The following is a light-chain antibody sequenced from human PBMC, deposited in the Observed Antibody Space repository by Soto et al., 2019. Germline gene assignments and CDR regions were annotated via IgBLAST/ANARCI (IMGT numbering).Light chain of an antibody. CDR1: SSDVGAYNF. J-gene: IGLJ3*02. V-gene: IGLV2-14*01. CDR2: EVS. CDR3: SSYTTSYSWV. Sequence: QSALTQPASVSGSPGQSITVSCTGTSSDVGAYNFVSWYQQYPGKAPKLTIFEVSNRPSGVSDRFSGSKSGNMASLTISGLQPEDEADYYCSSYTTSYSWVFGGGTKVTVL.